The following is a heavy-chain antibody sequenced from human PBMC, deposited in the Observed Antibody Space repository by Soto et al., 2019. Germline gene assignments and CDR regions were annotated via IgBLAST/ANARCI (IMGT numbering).Heavy chain of an antibody. J-gene: IGHJ4*02. CDR1: GYSFSDYA. CDR2: INAGNADS. D-gene: IGHD1-1*01. V-gene: IGHV1-3*01. Sequence: ASVKVSCKASGYSFSDYAMHWVRQAPGQGLEWMAWINAGNADSKYSQNFQDRFTITRDTSASAVYMELISLRSEDTAVYYCARGRWTPKLADYFLDSWGQGTLVTVSS. CDR3: ARGRWTPKLADYFLDS.